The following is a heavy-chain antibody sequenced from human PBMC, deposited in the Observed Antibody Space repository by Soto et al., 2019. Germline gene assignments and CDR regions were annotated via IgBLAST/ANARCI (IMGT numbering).Heavy chain of an antibody. Sequence: QVQLQESGPGLVKPSQTLSLTCTVSGGSISSGGYYWSWIRQHPGKGLEWIGYIYYSGSTYYNTSLKSRDTISVDTSKNQVSLKLSAVTAADTAVYYCARGGRDGYNYFDYWGQGTLVTVSS. CDR2: IYYSGST. V-gene: IGHV4-31*03. CDR1: GGSISSGGYY. J-gene: IGHJ4*02. CDR3: ARGGRDGYNYFDY. D-gene: IGHD5-12*01.